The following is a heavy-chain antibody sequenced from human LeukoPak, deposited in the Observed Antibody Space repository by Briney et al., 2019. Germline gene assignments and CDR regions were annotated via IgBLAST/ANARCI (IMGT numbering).Heavy chain of an antibody. J-gene: IGHJ5*02. Sequence: ASVKVSCKASGGTFSSYTISWVLQAPGQGLEWMGRIIPILGIANYAQKFQGRVTITADKSTSTAYMELSSLRSEDTAVYYCARDSVVPAAIRLNWFDPWGQGTLVTVSS. V-gene: IGHV1-69*04. CDR2: IIPILGIA. CDR1: GGTFSSYT. CDR3: ARDSVVPAAIRLNWFDP. D-gene: IGHD2-2*02.